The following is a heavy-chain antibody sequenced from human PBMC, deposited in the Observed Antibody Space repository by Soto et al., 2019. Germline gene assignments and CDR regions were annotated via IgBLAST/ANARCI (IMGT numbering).Heavy chain of an antibody. D-gene: IGHD4-17*01. CDR3: ARDPKGPATVTTV. CDR2: IIPIFGTA. J-gene: IGHJ4*02. V-gene: IGHV1-69*01. CDR1: GGTFSSYA. Sequence: QVQLVQSGAEVRKPGSSVKVSCKASGGTFSSYAISWVRQAPGQGLAWMGGIIPIFGTANYAQKFQGRVTITADDSTSTAYRELSSLRSEDTAVYYCARDPKGPATVTTVWGQGTLVTVSS.